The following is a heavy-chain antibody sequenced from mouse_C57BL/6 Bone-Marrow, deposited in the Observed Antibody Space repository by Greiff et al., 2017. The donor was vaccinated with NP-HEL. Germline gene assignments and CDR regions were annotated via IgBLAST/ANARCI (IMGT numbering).Heavy chain of an antibody. D-gene: IGHD3-3*01. CDR2: ISNLAYSI. V-gene: IGHV5-15*01. CDR3: ARRTLGDPYYFDY. J-gene: IGHJ2*01. Sequence: EVKLQESGGGLVQPGGSLKLSCAASGFTFSDYGMAWVRQAPRKGPEWVAFISNLAYSIYYADTVTGRFTISRENAKNTLYLEMSSLRSEDTAMYYCARRTLGDPYYFDYWGQGTTLTVSS. CDR1: GFTFSDYG.